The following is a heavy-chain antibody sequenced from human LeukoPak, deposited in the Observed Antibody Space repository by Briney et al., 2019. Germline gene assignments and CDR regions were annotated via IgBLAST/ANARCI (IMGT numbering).Heavy chain of an antibody. CDR1: GGSIGSYY. V-gene: IGHV4-4*09. CDR3: ARNVVLDY. CDR2: IYTSGST. Sequence: PSETLSLTCTVSGGSIGSYYWSWIRQPPGKGLEWIGYIYTSGSTNYNPSLKSRVTISVDTSKNQFSLKLSSVTAADTAVYYCARNVVLDYWGQGTLVTVSS. D-gene: IGHD2-15*01. J-gene: IGHJ4*02.